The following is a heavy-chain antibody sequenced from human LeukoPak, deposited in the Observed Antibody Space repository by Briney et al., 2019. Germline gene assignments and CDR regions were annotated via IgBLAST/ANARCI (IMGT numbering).Heavy chain of an antibody. Sequence: SETLSLTCTVSGYSISSGYYWGWIRQPPGKGLEWIGSIYHSGSTYYNPSLKSRVTISVDTSKNQFSLKLSSVTAADTAVYYCALRDFWSGLDYWGQGTLVTVSS. V-gene: IGHV4-38-2*02. D-gene: IGHD3-3*01. CDR1: GYSISSGYY. CDR2: IYHSGST. J-gene: IGHJ4*02. CDR3: ALRDFWSGLDY.